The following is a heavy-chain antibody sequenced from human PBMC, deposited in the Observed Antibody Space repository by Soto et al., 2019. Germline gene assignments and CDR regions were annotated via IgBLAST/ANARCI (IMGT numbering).Heavy chain of an antibody. CDR1: GYTFTGYA. V-gene: IGHV1-3*05. CDR3: ARAVAVAADFDY. CDR2: INAGNGNT. J-gene: IGHJ4*02. Sequence: QVQLVQSGAEEKKPGASVKVSCKASGYTFTGYAMHWVRQAPGQRLEWMGWINAGNGNTKYSQKFQGRVTITRDTSPGAAYMGLCSLSSEDPALYYCARAVAVAADFDYWGQGTLVTVSS. D-gene: IGHD6-19*01.